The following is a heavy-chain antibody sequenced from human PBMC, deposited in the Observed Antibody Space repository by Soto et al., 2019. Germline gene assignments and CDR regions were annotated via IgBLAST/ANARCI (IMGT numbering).Heavy chain of an antibody. Sequence: QVKLQESGPGLVKPSQTLSLTCTVSGASISSGNYYWTWISQHTTKGLGWIGYIHDSGTTYYTPSLKSRITMSVDTSKNLFSLNLASVTAADTAVYYCARDDRNHFGAGSLNYWGQGALVTVSS. CDR2: IHDSGTT. D-gene: IGHD3-10*01. J-gene: IGHJ4*02. CDR3: ARDDRNHFGAGSLNY. CDR1: GASISSGNYY. V-gene: IGHV4-31*03.